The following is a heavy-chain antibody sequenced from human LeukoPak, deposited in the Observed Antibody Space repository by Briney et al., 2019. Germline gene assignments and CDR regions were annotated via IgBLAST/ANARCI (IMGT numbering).Heavy chain of an antibody. CDR2: ISYDGSNK. V-gene: IGHV3-30*18. CDR3: AKDYRPVVVPAATPTDY. D-gene: IGHD2-2*01. CDR1: GFTFSSYG. J-gene: IGHJ4*02. Sequence: GGSLRLSCAASGFTFSSYGMHWIRQAPGKGLQWVAVISYDGSNKYYADSVKGRFTISRDNSKNTLYLQMNSLRAEDTAVYYCAKDYRPVVVPAATPTDYWGQGTLVTVSS.